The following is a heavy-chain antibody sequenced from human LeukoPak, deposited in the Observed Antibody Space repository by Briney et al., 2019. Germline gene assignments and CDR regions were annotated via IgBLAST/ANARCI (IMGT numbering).Heavy chain of an antibody. CDR2: ISSSSSYI. J-gene: IGHJ3*02. D-gene: IGHD6-19*01. CDR3: ARDGAGDAFDI. V-gene: IGHV3-21*01. Sequence: GGSLRLSCAASGFTFSSYSMNWVRQAPGKGLEWVSSISSSSSYIYYADSVKGRFTISRDNAKNSLYLQMNSQRAEDTAVYYCARDGAGDAFDIWGQGTMVTVSS. CDR1: GFTFSSYS.